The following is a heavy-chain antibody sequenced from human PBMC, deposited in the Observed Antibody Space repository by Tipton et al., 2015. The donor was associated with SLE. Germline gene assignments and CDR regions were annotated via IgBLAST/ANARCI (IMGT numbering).Heavy chain of an antibody. Sequence: GSLRLSCAASGFTFSSYAMSWVRQAPGKGLEWVSAISGSGGSTYYADSVKGRFTISRDNSKNTLYLQMNSLRAEDTAVYYCARDPSGDYGVTGYFDYWGQGTLVTVSS. J-gene: IGHJ4*02. D-gene: IGHD4-17*01. CDR3: ARDPSGDYGVTGYFDY. CDR1: GFTFSSYA. CDR2: ISGSGGST. V-gene: IGHV3-23*01.